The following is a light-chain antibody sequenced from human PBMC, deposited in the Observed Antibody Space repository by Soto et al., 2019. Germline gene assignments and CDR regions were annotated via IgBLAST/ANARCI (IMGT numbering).Light chain of an antibody. J-gene: IGKJ2*01. CDR1: QSISSSY. Sequence: VLTQSPGTLSLSPGERAAISCRASQSISSSYLAWYQHKPGQAPRLLIYGASSRATGIPHRFSGSGYGTDFTLSISRLVPEDCGVYYCQQYDGSPPYTFGQGTRLEIK. V-gene: IGKV3-20*01. CDR3: QQYDGSPPYT. CDR2: GAS.